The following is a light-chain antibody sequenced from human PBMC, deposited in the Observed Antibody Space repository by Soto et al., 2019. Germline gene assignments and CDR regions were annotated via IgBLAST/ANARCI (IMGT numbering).Light chain of an antibody. CDR2: SNA. J-gene: IGLJ2*01. CDR3: AAWDDSLKGPV. Sequence: QSVLTQPPSASGTPGQRVTISCSGSSSNIGSNTVNWYQQLPGTAPKLLIYSNAQRPSGVPDRFSGSKSGTSASLAISGLHSEDEADYYCAAWDDSLKGPVFGGGPKLTVL. CDR1: SSNIGSNT. V-gene: IGLV1-44*01.